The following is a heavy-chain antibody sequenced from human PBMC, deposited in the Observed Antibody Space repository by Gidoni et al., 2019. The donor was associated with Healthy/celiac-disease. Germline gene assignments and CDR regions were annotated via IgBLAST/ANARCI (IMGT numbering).Heavy chain of an antibody. CDR2: ISAYNGNT. D-gene: IGHD4-17*01. V-gene: IGHV1-18*04. J-gene: IGHJ4*02. CDR3: ASSPRGMTTVDY. CDR1: GYTFTSYG. Sequence: QVQLVQSGAEVKKPGASVQVSCKDSGYTFTSYGISWVRQAPGQGLGWMGWISAYNGNTNYAQKLQGRVTMTTDTSTSTAYMELRSLRSDDTAVYYCASSPRGMTTVDYWGQGTLVTVSS.